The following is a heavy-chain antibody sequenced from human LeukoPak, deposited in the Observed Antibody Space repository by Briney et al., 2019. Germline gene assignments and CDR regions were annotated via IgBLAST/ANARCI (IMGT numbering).Heavy chain of an antibody. Sequence: ASVKVSCKASGYTFTAYYVHWVRQAPGQGLEWMGWINPNSGGTNYAQRFQGRVTMTRDTSISTAYMELRSLTSDDAAVYYCARAGGGLEYWGQGALVSVSS. CDR2: INPNSGGT. J-gene: IGHJ4*02. CDR3: ARAGGGLEY. CDR1: GYTFTAYY. D-gene: IGHD3-16*01. V-gene: IGHV1-2*02.